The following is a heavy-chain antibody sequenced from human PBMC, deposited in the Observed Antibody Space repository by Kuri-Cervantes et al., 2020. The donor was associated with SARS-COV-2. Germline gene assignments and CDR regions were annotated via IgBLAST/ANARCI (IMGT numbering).Heavy chain of an antibody. J-gene: IGHJ6*02. CDR1: GYTFTGYY. V-gene: IGHV1-2*02. CDR2: INPNSGGT. D-gene: IGHD3-9*01. Sequence: ASVQVSCKASGYTFTGYYMHWVRQAPGQGLEWRGWINPNSGGTNYDQKFQGRVTMTRNTSISTAYMQLISLRSEDTAVYYCARTGLSYYHYGMDVWAQGTLVTVSS. CDR3: ARTGLSYYHYGMDV.